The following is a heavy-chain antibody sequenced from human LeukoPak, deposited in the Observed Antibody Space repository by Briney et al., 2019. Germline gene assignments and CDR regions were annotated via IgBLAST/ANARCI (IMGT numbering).Heavy chain of an antibody. V-gene: IGHV5-51*01. Sequence: GESLKISCKGSGYSFTSYWIGWVRQMPGKGLEWMGIIYPGDSDTRYSPSFQGQVTISADKSISTAYLQWSSLKASDTAMYYCARHSLGIAVAGTFDPWGQGTLVTVSS. D-gene: IGHD6-19*01. CDR1: GYSFTSYW. CDR3: ARHSLGIAVAGTFDP. J-gene: IGHJ5*02. CDR2: IYPGDSDT.